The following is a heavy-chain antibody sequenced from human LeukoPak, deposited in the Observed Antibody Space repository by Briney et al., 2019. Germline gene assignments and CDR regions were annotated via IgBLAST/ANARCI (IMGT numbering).Heavy chain of an antibody. D-gene: IGHD1-1*01. V-gene: IGHV4-59*13. CDR2: IYYSGST. CDR3: ARGDPVLSGTTLDY. Sequence: MSSETLSLTCTVSGGSISSYYWSWIRMPPRKGLEWIGYIYYSGSTNYNPSLKSRVTISVDTSKNQFSLKLSSVTAADTAVYYCARGDPVLSGTTLDYWGQGTLVSVSS. J-gene: IGHJ4*02. CDR1: GGSISSYY.